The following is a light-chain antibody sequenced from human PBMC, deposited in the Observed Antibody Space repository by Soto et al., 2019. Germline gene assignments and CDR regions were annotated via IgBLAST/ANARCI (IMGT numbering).Light chain of an antibody. V-gene: IGKV1-5*03. J-gene: IGKJ1*01. CDR2: KAS. CDR3: QHYNSYSGA. Sequence: DIHMTQSPSTLSGSVVGGGTIAFLASQTISSWLAWYQQKPGKAPKLLIYKASTLKSGVPSRFSGSGSGTEFTLTISSLQPDDFATYYCQHYNSYSGAFGQGTKVDI. CDR1: QTISSW.